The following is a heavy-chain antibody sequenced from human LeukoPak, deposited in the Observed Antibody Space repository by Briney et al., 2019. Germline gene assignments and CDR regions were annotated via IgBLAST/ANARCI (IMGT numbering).Heavy chain of an antibody. Sequence: PGGSLRLSCAASGFTFSSYGMHWVRQAPGKGLEWVAFIRYDGSNKYYADSVKGRFTISRDNSKNTPYLQMNSLRAEDTAVYYCAKDSESYGSGSYFIYYFDYWGQGTLVTVSS. V-gene: IGHV3-30*02. CDR3: AKDSESYGSGSYFIYYFDY. J-gene: IGHJ4*02. D-gene: IGHD3-10*01. CDR2: IRYDGSNK. CDR1: GFTFSSYG.